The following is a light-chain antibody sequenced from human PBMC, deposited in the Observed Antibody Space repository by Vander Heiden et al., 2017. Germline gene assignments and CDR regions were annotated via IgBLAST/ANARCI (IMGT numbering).Light chain of an antibody. V-gene: IGLV3-19*01. Sequence: SSEVTQYPAVSVALGQTVRITCQGDSLRRYYASWYQQKPGQAPVLVIYGKNNRPSGIPDRFSGSSSGNTASLTITGAQAEDEADYYCNSRDSSGNHWVFGGGTKLTVL. CDR3: NSRDSSGNHWV. J-gene: IGLJ3*02. CDR1: SLRRYY. CDR2: GKN.